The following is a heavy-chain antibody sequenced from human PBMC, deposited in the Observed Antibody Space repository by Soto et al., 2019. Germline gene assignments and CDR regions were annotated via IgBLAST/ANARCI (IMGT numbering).Heavy chain of an antibody. CDR1: GYTFTSYG. CDR3: ARDGYSSGWYVY. V-gene: IGHV1-18*01. CDR2: ISAYNVNT. D-gene: IGHD6-19*01. J-gene: IGHJ4*02. Sequence: ASVKVSCKASGYTFTSYGISWVRQAPGQGLEWMGWISAYNVNTNYAQKLQGRVTMTTDTSASTAYMELRSLTSDDTAVYYCARDGYSSGWYVYWGQGTLVTVSS.